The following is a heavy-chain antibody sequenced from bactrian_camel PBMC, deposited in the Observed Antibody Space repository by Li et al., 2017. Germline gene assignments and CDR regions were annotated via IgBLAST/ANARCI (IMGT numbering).Heavy chain of an antibody. Sequence: HVQLVESGGGLVQPGGSLRLSCVASGFTFSSYWMYWVRQAPGKGLEWVSGISTGAGNTFYADSAKGRFTISRDNAKNTLYLQMNSLKTEDTAVYYCAATDGWVPSSLGQGTQVTVS. D-gene: IGHD5*01. J-gene: IGHJ4*01. CDR2: ISTGAGNT. CDR1: GFTFSSYW. V-gene: IGHV3S1*01.